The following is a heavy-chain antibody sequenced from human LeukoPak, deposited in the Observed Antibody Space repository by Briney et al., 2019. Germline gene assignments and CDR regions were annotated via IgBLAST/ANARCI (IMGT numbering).Heavy chain of an antibody. CDR1: GGSISSYY. J-gene: IGHJ6*03. CDR2: IYYSGST. Sequence: SETLSLTCTVSGGSISSYYWSWIRQPPGKGLEWIGYIYYSGSTNYNPSLKSRVTMSADTSKNQFSLKLSSMTTADTAVYYCARVPRSYYYYYYMDVWGKGTTVTVSS. CDR3: ARVPRSYYYYYYMDV. V-gene: IGHV4-59*01.